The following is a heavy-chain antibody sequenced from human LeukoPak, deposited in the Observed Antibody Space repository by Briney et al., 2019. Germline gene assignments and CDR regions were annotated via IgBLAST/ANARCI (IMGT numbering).Heavy chain of an antibody. V-gene: IGHV4-59*01. Sequence: SETLSLTCTVSGASIRTYSWTWIRQTPGKGLECIGYTYYSGGINYNPSLKSRVTISLDTPKNQLSLKLTSVTAADTAVYYCARGGAVAGLLRAFDIWGQGTMVTVSS. CDR3: ARGGAVAGLLRAFDI. CDR1: GASIRTYS. D-gene: IGHD6-19*01. CDR2: TYYSGGI. J-gene: IGHJ3*02.